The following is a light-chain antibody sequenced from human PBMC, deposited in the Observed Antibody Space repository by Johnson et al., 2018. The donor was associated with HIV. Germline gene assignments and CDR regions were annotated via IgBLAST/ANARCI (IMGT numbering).Light chain of an antibody. Sequence: QSVLTQPPSVSAAPGQKVTISCSGSSSNIGNNYVSWYQQLPGTAPKLLIYDNNKRPSGIPDRFSGSKSGPSATLGITGIKPGDEADYYCGTWDSILSAFYVFGTGTKVTVL. CDR2: DNN. CDR3: GTWDSILSAFYV. J-gene: IGLJ1*01. V-gene: IGLV1-51*01. CDR1: SSNIGNNY.